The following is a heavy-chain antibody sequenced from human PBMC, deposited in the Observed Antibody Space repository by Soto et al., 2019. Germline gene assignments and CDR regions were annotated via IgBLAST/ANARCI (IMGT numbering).Heavy chain of an antibody. J-gene: IGHJ4*02. D-gene: IGHD6-13*01. CDR1: GFTFSNYG. Sequence: PGGSLILSCAASGFTFSNYGMHWVRQAPGKGLNWVTVISYDGSNKYYADSVKGRFTISRDNSKNTLYLQMNSLRPEDTAVYYCAKDPNSSSWYEIDYWGQGTLVTVSS. CDR2: ISYDGSNK. CDR3: AKDPNSSSWYEIDY. V-gene: IGHV3-30*18.